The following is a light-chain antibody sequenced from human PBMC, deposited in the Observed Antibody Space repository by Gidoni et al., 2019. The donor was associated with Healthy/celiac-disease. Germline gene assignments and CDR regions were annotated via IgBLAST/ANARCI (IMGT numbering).Light chain of an antibody. CDR1: QSISSY. CDR2: AAS. Sequence: DIQMHQSPSSLSASVGDRVTTTCRASQSISSYLNWYQQKPGKAPKLLIYAASSLQSGVPSRFSGSGSGTEFTLTISSLQPEDCASCYCQQSYSTPRTFXQXTKVDIK. V-gene: IGKV1-39*01. CDR3: QQSYSTPRT. J-gene: IGKJ1*01.